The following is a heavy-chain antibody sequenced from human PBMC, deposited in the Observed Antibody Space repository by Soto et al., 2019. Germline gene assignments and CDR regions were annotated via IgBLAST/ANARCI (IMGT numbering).Heavy chain of an antibody. J-gene: IGHJ4*02. CDR1: GFTFSSYA. CDR2: ITSSGDST. D-gene: IGHD3-22*01. V-gene: IGHV3-23*01. CDR3: AKTAGDSGYYHVDC. Sequence: GGSLRLSCAASGFTFSSYAMTWVRQAPGKGLQWVSTITSSGDSTYYADSVKGRFTISRDNSKNTLFLQMKSLRAEDTAVYYSAKTAGDSGYYHVDCWGQGTLGTVSS.